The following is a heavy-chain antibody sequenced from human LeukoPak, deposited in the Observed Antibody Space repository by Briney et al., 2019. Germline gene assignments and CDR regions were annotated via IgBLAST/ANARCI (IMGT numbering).Heavy chain of an antibody. Sequence: PGRSLRLSCAASGFTFVDYAMHWVRQAPGKGLEWVSGISRNSGSIGYADSVKGRFTISRNNAKNSLYLQMNSLRAEDTALYYCAKGGMGCSGGSCYRPHFDNWGQGTLVTVSS. D-gene: IGHD2-15*01. V-gene: IGHV3-9*01. J-gene: IGHJ4*02. CDR3: AKGGMGCSGGSCYRPHFDN. CDR1: GFTFVDYA. CDR2: ISRNSGSI.